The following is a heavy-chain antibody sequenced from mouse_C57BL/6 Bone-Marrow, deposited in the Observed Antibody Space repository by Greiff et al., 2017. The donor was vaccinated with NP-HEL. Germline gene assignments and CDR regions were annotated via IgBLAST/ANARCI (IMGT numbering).Heavy chain of an antibody. CDR2: IYPGDGDT. CDR1: GYAFSSSW. V-gene: IGHV1-82*01. CDR3: ARSLDYVPYGRYFSV. J-gene: IGHJ1*03. Sequence: QVQLQQSGPELVKPGASVKISCKASGYAFSSSWMNWVKQRPGKGLEWIGRIYPGDGDTNYNGKFKGKATLTAAKSSSTAYMQLSSLTSEDSAVYFCARSLDYVPYGRYFSVWGTGTTVTVSS. D-gene: IGHD2-4*01.